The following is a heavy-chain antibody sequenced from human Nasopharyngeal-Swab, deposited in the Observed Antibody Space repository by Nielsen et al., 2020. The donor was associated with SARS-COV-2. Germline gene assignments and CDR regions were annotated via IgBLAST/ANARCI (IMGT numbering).Heavy chain of an antibody. V-gene: IGHV4-59*01. CDR3: ARAYSSSWYPGYYYYGMDV. D-gene: IGHD6-13*01. Sequence: GSLRLSCTVSGGSISSYYWSWIRQPPGKGLEWIGYIYYSGSTNYNPSLKSRVTISVDTSKNQFSLKLSFVTAADTAVYYCARAYSSSWYPGYYYYGMDVWGQGTTVTVSS. J-gene: IGHJ6*02. CDR1: GGSISSYY. CDR2: IYYSGST.